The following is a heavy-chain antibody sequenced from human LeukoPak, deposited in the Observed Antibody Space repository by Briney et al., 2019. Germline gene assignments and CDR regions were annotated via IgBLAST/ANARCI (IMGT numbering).Heavy chain of an antibody. D-gene: IGHD6-13*01. CDR2: FDPEDGET. J-gene: IGHJ6*02. V-gene: IGHV1-24*01. CDR3: ARGYSSSWYSPYANYYGMDV. CDR1: GYTLTELS. Sequence: ASVKVSCKVSGYTLTELSMHWVRQAPGKGLEWMGGFDPEDGETIYAQKFQGRVTMTEDTSTDTAYMELSSLRSEDTAVYYCARGYSSSWYSPYANYYGMDVWGQGTTVTVSS.